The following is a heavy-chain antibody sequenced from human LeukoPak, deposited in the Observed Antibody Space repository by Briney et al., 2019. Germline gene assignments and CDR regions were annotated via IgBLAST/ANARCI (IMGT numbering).Heavy chain of an antibody. CDR2: IYSGGST. CDR1: GFTVSSNY. D-gene: IGHD6-6*01. J-gene: IGHJ4*02. CDR3: ARDLSSSSGY. V-gene: IGHV3-53*01. Sequence: GGSLRLSCAASGFTVSSNYMSWDRQAPGKGLEWVSVIYSGGSTYYADSVKGRFTISRDNSKNTLYLQMNSLRAEDTAVYYCARDLSSSSGYWGQGTLVTVSS.